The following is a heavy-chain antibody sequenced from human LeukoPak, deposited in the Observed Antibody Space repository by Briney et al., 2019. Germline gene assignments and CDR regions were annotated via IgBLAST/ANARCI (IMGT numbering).Heavy chain of an antibody. V-gene: IGHV4-59*08. CDR3: ARHSPRGGDSFPLHY. J-gene: IGHJ4*02. Sequence: SETLSLTCTVSGGSIASYYWSWIRQPPGKGLEWIAYIYYSGTTNYNPSLKSRVTISLDTSKNQFSLKLSSVTAADRAVYYCARHSPRGGDSFPLHYWGQGTLVTVSS. D-gene: IGHD3-16*01. CDR2: IYYSGTT. CDR1: GGSIASYY.